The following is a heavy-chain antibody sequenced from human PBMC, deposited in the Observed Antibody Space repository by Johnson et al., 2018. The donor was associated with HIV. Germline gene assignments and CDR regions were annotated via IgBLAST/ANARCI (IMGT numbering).Heavy chain of an antibody. J-gene: IGHJ3*02. CDR1: GFTFSSYA. D-gene: IGHD2-15*01. CDR2: ISSNGGST. V-gene: IGHV3-64*01. Sequence: VQLVESGGDLVQPGGSLRLSCAASGFTFSSYAMHWVRQATVRGLEYVPAISSNGGSTYYASSVKGRFTISRDNSKNTLYLQMGSLRAEDMAVYYGAGETRGGGGAFDIWGQGTMVTVSS. CDR3: AGETRGGGGAFDI.